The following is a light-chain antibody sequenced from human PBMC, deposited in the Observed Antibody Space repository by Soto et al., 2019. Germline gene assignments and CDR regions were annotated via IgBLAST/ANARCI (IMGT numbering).Light chain of an antibody. CDR2: FGS. V-gene: IGKV2-28*01. CDR3: QQYYAYPWT. J-gene: IGKJ1*01. CDR1: QRLLYNNTYNY. Sequence: VMNQSALTLHVTPGEPASISCRSSQRLLYNNTYNYLDWYVQKPGQSPQLLIYFGSNRAPGVPDRFSGSGSGTEFTLTISSLQPEDFGTYYCQQYYAYPWTFGRGAKVDIK.